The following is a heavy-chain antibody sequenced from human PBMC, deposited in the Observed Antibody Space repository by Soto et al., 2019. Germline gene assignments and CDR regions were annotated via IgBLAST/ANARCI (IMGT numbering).Heavy chain of an antibody. CDR3: ASYQLPKGSAFDI. J-gene: IGHJ3*02. CDR2: INQDGSTN. D-gene: IGHD2-2*01. CDR1: GFTFSTYW. V-gene: IGHV3-7*01. Sequence: QPGGSLRLSCAASGFTFSTYWMSWARQAPGKGLEWVAHINQDGSTNYHVDSVKGRFTISRDNTKNSLYLQMNSLRAEDTAVYYCASYQLPKGSAFDIWGQGTMVTVSS.